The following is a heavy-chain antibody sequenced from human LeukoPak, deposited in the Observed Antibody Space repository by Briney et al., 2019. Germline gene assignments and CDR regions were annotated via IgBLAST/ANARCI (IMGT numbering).Heavy chain of an antibody. J-gene: IGHJ4*02. D-gene: IGHD3-22*01. CDR2: ISGSGGST. V-gene: IGHV3-23*01. CDR1: GFTFSSYA. Sequence: GGSLRLSCAASGFTFSSYAMSWVRQAPGKGLEWVLAISGSGGSTYYADSVKGRFTISRDNSKNTLYLQMNSLRAEDTAVYYCAKDPDLVVITPDDYWGQGTLVTVSS. CDR3: AKDPDLVVITPDDY.